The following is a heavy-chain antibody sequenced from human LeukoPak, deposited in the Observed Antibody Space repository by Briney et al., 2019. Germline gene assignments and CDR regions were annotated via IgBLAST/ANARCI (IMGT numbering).Heavy chain of an antibody. CDR1: GFTFSSYA. V-gene: IGHV3-23*01. D-gene: IGHD3-22*01. CDR2: ISASGGST. CDR3: AKETRSGYSCADV. J-gene: IGHJ4*02. Sequence: PGGSLRHSCAASGFTFSSYAMSWVRQAPGKGLDWVSGISASGGSTYYADSVKGRFTISRDNSKNKLYLKMNSLRAEDTAIYYCAKETRSGYSCADVWGQGTLVTVSS.